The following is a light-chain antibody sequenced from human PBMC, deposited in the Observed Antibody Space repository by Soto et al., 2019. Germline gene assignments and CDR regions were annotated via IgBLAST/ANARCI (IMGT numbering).Light chain of an antibody. CDR3: QQYDNSPLT. CDR1: QSVSSSY. V-gene: IGKV3-20*01. J-gene: IGKJ4*01. CDR2: GAS. Sequence: DIVLTQSPGTLSLSPGERATLSCRASQSVSSSYLALYQQKPGQAPSLLIYGASNRATGIPDRFSGSGSGTDFTLTISRLEPEDFAVYYCQQYDNSPLTFGGGTKVDIK.